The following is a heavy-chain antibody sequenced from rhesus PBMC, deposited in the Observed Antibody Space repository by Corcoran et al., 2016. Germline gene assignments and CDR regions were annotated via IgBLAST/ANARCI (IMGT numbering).Heavy chain of an antibody. J-gene: IGHJ4*01. V-gene: IGHV4-122*02. Sequence: QVQLQESGPGLVKPSETLSLTCAVSGGSITSAYYDWSWIPQPPGKGPGWIGSSTYRGSNSYNPSLTSRVTISRDTSKNQFSLKLTSVTAADTAIYYCARCIAAAGNCYFDFWGQGVLVTVSS. CDR1: GGSITSAYYD. D-gene: IGHD6-31*01. CDR2: STYRGSN. CDR3: ARCIAAAGNCYFDF.